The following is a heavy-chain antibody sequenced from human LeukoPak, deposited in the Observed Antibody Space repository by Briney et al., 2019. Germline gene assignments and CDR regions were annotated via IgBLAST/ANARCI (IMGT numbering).Heavy chain of an antibody. CDR1: GGSISSTTYY. J-gene: IGHJ4*02. CDR3: ARDRHKYNYDGSGYPPY. CDR2: IYKAGNT. Sequence: PSETLSLTCTVSGGSISSTTYYWARIRQPPGKGLEWIGSIYKAGNTNYSPSLRSRVFISVDTSNNQFSLSLSSVTAADTAVYYCARDRHKYNYDGSGYPPYWGQGTLVTVSS. D-gene: IGHD3-22*01. V-gene: IGHV4-39*02.